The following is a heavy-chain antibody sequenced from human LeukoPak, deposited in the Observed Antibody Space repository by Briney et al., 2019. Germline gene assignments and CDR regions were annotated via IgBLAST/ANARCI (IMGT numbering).Heavy chain of an antibody. Sequence: SVKVSCKASGGTFSSYAISWVRQAPGQGLEWMGRIIPIFGTANYAQKFQGRVTITTDESTSTAYMELSSLRSEDTAVYYCARVPEYDSSGYYPYYFGYWGQGTLVTVSS. CDR1: GGTFSSYA. CDR2: IIPIFGTA. J-gene: IGHJ4*02. V-gene: IGHV1-69*05. CDR3: ARVPEYDSSGYYPYYFGY. D-gene: IGHD3-22*01.